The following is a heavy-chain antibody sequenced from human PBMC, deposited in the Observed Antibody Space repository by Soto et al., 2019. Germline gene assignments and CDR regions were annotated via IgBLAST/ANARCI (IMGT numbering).Heavy chain of an antibody. CDR3: ARGPYCSGGSCYRGMDV. V-gene: IGHV4-34*01. CDR2: INHSGST. Sequence: KTSETLSLTCAVYGGSFSGYYWSWIRQPPGKGLEWIGEINHSGSTNYNPSLKSRVTISVDTSKNQFSLKLSSVTAADTAVYYCARGPYCSGGSCYRGMDVWGQGTTVTVSS. D-gene: IGHD2-15*01. J-gene: IGHJ6*02. CDR1: GGSFSGYY.